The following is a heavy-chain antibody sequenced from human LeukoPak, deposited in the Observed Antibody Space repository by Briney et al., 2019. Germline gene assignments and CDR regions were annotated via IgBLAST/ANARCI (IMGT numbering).Heavy chain of an antibody. CDR3: AKGVLWFGELLSVNNWFDP. D-gene: IGHD3-10*01. J-gene: IGHJ5*02. CDR1: GFTFDDYV. V-gene: IGHV3-9*01. CDR2: ISWNSGSI. Sequence: SGGSLRLSCAASGFTFDDYVMHWVRQAPGKGLEWVSGISWNSGSIGYADSVKGRFTISRDNAKNSLYLQMNSLRAEDTALYYCAKGVLWFGELLSVNNWFDPWGQGTLVTVSS.